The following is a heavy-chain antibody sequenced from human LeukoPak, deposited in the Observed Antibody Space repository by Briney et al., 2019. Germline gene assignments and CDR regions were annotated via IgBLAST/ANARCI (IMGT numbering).Heavy chain of an antibody. Sequence: PSETLSLTCTVSGASISNSPYFWAWIRQPPGKGLEWIGSISEGGATYYNPSLKGRAIISVDTSSNQFSLNLNSVTAEDTAVYYCARPLHSSWHWFDPWGQGTRVTVSS. CDR2: ISEGGAT. J-gene: IGHJ5*02. CDR1: GASISNSPYF. D-gene: IGHD6-13*01. V-gene: IGHV4-39*01. CDR3: ARPLHSSWHWFDP.